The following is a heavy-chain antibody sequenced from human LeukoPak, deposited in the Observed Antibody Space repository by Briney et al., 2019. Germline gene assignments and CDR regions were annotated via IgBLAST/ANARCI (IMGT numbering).Heavy chain of an antibody. Sequence: SETLSLTCAVYGGSFSGYYWSWIRQPPGKGLEWIANIYHTGSAHYNPSLKSRVPISVDTSKHQFSLKLTSVPAADTAVYYCARYCTSTTCILRGFDYWGQGTLVTVSS. CDR2: IYHTGSA. D-gene: IGHD2-2*01. CDR3: ARYCTSTTCILRGFDY. CDR1: GGSFSGYY. V-gene: IGHV4-34*01. J-gene: IGHJ4*02.